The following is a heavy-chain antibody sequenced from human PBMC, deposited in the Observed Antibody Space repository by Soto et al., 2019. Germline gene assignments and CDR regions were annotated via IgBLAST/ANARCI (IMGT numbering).Heavy chain of an antibody. V-gene: IGHV4-31*03. CDR3: ARRSLFYDTGSGFDY. J-gene: IGHJ4*02. CDR2: IYYSGST. CDR1: GGSISSGGYY. Sequence: QVQLQESGPGLVKPSQTLSLTCTVSGGSISSGGYYWSWIRQHPGKGLEWLGYIYYSGSTYYNPSLKSRLTISVDTSKNQFSLKPSSVTAADTAVYYCARRSLFYDTGSGFDYWGQGTLVTVSS. D-gene: IGHD3-22*01.